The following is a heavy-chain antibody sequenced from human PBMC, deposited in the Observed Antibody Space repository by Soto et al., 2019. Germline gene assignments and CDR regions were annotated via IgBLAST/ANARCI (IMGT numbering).Heavy chain of an antibody. V-gene: IGHV1-2*02. CDR3: ARGSYSSSSFFLRYYGMDV. D-gene: IGHD6-6*01. CDR1: GYTFTGYY. CDR2: INPNSGGT. Sequence: QVQLVQSGAEVKKPGASVKVSCKASGYTFTGYYMHWVRQAPGQGLEWMGWINPNSGGTNYAQKLQGRVTMTRDTSISTAYMELSRLRSDDTAVYYCARGSYSSSSFFLRYYGMDVWGQGTTVTVSS. J-gene: IGHJ6*02.